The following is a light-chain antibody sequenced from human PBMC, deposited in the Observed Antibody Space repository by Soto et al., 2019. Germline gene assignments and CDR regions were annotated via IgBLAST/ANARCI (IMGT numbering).Light chain of an antibody. J-gene: IGKJ1*01. CDR3: EPYNSYSEA. CDR1: QTISSW. CDR2: KAS. V-gene: IGKV1-5*03. Sequence: DIQMPQSPSSLSGSGGDRVTIACRASQTISSWLAWYQQKLGKASKLLIYKASTLKSGVSSRFSGSGSGTEFTLTVRSLQPDEFATYYCEPYNSYSEAFGQGTEV.